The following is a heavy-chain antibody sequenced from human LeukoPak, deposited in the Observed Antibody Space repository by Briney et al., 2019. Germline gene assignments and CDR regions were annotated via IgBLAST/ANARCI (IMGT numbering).Heavy chain of an antibody. J-gene: IGHJ4*02. CDR1: GFTFSNAW. D-gene: IGHD1-1*01. V-gene: IGHV3-15*01. CDR2: IRSNSDGGTT. Sequence: GGSLRLSCVASGFTFSNAWMNWVRQAPGRGLDWLGRIRSNSDGGTTNYAAPVNGRFTISRDDSINTVYLDMSNLKTEDTAVYYCATPDWTADYWGQGTLVTVSS. CDR3: ATPDWTADY.